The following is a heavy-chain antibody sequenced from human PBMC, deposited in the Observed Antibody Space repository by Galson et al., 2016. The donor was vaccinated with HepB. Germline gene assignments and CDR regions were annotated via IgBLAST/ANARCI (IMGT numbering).Heavy chain of an antibody. CDR3: ARDSRGWSDS. Sequence: ETLSLTCTVSGSFFNGYNWTWFRQPPEKGLEWIGYVSDTGRGSFNPSLKSRVTMSVDTSKRQFSLKLRSVTAADTAVYYCARDSRGWSDSWGEGTLVTVSS. J-gene: IGHJ5*01. CDR2: VSDTGRG. CDR1: GSFFNGYN. V-gene: IGHV4-59*01.